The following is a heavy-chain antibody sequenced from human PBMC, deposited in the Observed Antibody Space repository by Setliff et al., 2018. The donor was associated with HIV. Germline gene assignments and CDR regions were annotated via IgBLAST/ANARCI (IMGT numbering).Heavy chain of an antibody. D-gene: IGHD3-16*01. J-gene: IGHJ4*02. CDR2: LNPSGDVT. CDR3: ARAPTSGRVFLEY. Sequence: ASVKVSCKASGYTFTGHYIHWVRQAPGQGLEWIGILNPSGDVTTYAQKFQGRVTMTRDTSAATVYMEMSGLRSEDTAMYYCARAPTSGRVFLEYWGQGTPVTV. V-gene: IGHV1-46*01. CDR1: GYTFTGHY.